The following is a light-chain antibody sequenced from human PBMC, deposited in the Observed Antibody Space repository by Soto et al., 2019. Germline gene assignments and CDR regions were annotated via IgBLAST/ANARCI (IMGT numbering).Light chain of an antibody. CDR2: GNT. CDR3: QSTSLSDFHV. J-gene: IGLJ1*01. CDR1: SSNIGGGYD. V-gene: IGLV1-40*01. Sequence: QSVMTQPPSVSAAPGQRVPISCSGSSSNIGGGYDVHWYQQLPGTAPKLLIFGNTKRPSGVPDRFFGSKSGSSASLAITGLQAEDEADYYCQSTSLSDFHVFGTGTKLTVL.